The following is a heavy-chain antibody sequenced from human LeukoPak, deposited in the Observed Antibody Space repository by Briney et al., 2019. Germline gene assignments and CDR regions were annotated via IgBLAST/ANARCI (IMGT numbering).Heavy chain of an antibody. CDR1: GYTFTTYG. D-gene: IGHD4-17*01. CDR3: ATGPHYGDYFDY. J-gene: IGHJ4*02. CDR2: ISAYNGNT. Sequence: ASVKVSCKTSGYTFTTYGISWVRQAPGQGLEWMGWISAYNGNTNYAQKFQGRVTMTTDTSTNTAYMELRSLRSDDTAVYYCATGPHYGDYFDYWGQGTLVTVPS. V-gene: IGHV1-18*01.